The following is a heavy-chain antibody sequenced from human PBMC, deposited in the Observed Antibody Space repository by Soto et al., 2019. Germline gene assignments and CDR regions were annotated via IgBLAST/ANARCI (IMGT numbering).Heavy chain of an antibody. D-gene: IGHD3-10*01. CDR2: IHNSGST. J-gene: IGHJ3*02. CDR1: GGSMNSHDYY. V-gene: IGHV4-30-4*01. CDR3: ARGEVRGPFDI. Sequence: SETMSLTCTFSGGSMNSHDYYWSWIRQPPGKGLEWIGYIHNSGSTYYNPSLKSRLTISSDTSKNQFSLRLNSVTAADTALYYCARGEVRGPFDIWVQGTMVTVSS.